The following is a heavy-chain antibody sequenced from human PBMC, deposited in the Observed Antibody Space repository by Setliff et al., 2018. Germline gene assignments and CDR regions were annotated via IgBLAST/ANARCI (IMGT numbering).Heavy chain of an antibody. Sequence: SETLSLTCSVSGASISTTYYYWDWIRQSPEKGLEWIGTVYQNGITYYNPSVKSRVTISVDKSKNQFSLSLRSVTAADTAVYYCATDGPVLNGDYISWGQGTLVTVSS. V-gene: IGHV4-39*07. CDR1: GASISTTYYY. J-gene: IGHJ5*02. D-gene: IGHD3-10*01. CDR3: ATDGPVLNGDYIS. CDR2: VYQNGIT.